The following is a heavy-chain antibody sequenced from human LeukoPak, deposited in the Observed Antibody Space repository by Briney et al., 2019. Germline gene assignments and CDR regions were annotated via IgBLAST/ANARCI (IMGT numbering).Heavy chain of an antibody. CDR3: ARDRRYYVAMAV. V-gene: IGHV3-23*01. J-gene: IGHJ6*02. Sequence: GGSLRVSCEPSGFTFSAYAMTWVRQAPGKGLEWVSSIGSDNKPHYSESVKGRFAISRDNSKSMLFLQLNSLRAEDTALYYCARDRRYYVAMAVWGQGTTVTVSS. CDR1: GFTFSAYA. CDR2: IGSDNKP. D-gene: IGHD3-10*02.